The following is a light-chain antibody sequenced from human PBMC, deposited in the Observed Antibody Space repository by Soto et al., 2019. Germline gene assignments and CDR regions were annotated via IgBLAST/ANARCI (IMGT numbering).Light chain of an antibody. CDR2: GAS. CDR1: QSVSSSY. Sequence: EIVLTQSPGTLSLSPGERATLSCRASQSVSSSYLAWYQQKPGQAPRLLIYGASSRATDIPDRFSGSGSGTDFTLTISRLEPEDFAVYYCQHYGSSPQTFGQGTKVEIK. CDR3: QHYGSSPQT. V-gene: IGKV3-20*01. J-gene: IGKJ1*01.